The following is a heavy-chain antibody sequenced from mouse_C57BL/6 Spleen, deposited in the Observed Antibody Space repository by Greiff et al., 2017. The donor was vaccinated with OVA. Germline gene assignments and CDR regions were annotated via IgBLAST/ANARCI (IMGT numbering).Heavy chain of an antibody. D-gene: IGHD1-1*01. CDR2: ISSGSSTI. Sequence: EVQLVESGGGLVKPGGSLKLSCAASGFTFSDYGMHWVRQAPEKGLEWVAYISSGSSTIYYADTVKGRFTISRDNAKNTLFLQMTSLRSEDTAMYYCAKGPELRDYYAMDYWGQGTSVTVSS. CDR1: GFTFSDYG. CDR3: AKGPELRDYYAMDY. J-gene: IGHJ4*01. V-gene: IGHV5-17*01.